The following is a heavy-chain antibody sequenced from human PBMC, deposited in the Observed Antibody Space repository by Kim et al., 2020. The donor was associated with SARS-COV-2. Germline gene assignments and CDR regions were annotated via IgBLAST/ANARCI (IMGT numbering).Heavy chain of an antibody. J-gene: IGHJ4*02. CDR2: IRNKANSYNT. CDR1: GFTFSDHY. Sequence: GGSLRLSCAASGFTFSDHYMDWVRQAPGKGLEWVGRIRNKANSYNTDYAASGKGRITSSRDETKQSLHLKRNSLKTADTDDYYCAPRGSSPCWGYWGRGT. D-gene: IGHD6-6*01. CDR3: APRGSSPCWGY. V-gene: IGHV3-72*01.